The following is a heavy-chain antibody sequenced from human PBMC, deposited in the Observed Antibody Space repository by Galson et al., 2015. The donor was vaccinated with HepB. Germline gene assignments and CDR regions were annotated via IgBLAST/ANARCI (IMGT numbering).Heavy chain of an antibody. V-gene: IGHV5-51*03. Sequence: QSGAEVKKPGESLKISCKGSGYSFTSYWIGWVRQMPGKGLEWMGIIYPGDSDTRYSPSFQGQVTISADKSISTAYLQWSSLKASDTAMYYCARRYRYSSGWYIRNDAFDIWGQGTMVTVSS. J-gene: IGHJ3*02. CDR3: ARRYRYSSGWYIRNDAFDI. CDR2: IYPGDSDT. D-gene: IGHD6-19*01. CDR1: GYSFTSYW.